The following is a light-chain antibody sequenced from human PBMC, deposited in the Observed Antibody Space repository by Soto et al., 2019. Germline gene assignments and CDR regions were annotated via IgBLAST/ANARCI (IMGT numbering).Light chain of an antibody. CDR2: EGI. J-gene: IGLJ3*02. CDR3: CSYVGTWV. Sequence: QSALTQPASVSGSLGQSITIPCTGIGSDVGSYKLVSWYQQHPGKAPKVIIFEGISRPSGVPSRFSGSKSDNTASLTISGLQADDESVYFCCSYVGTWVFGGGTKLTGL. V-gene: IGLV2-23*01. CDR1: GSDVGSYKL.